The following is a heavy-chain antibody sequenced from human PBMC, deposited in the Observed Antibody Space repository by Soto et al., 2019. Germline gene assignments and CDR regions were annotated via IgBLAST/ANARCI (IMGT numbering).Heavy chain of an antibody. Sequence: QVQLVQSGAEVKKPGASVTVSCKTSGYPRTDFYIHWVRQAPGQGLEWMAWINPHTGDTNTALKFQGRVTMTRDTSINTAFMELTRLSSDDTAVYYCAREGGAAPGARREWYFDLWGRGTLVSVSS. J-gene: IGHJ2*01. V-gene: IGHV1-2*02. CDR3: AREGGAAPGARREWYFDL. CDR2: INPHTGDT. CDR1: GYPRTDFY. D-gene: IGHD6-25*01.